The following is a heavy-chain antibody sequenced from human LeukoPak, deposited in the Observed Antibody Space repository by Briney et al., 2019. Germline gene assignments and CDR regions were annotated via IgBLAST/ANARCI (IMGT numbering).Heavy chain of an antibody. V-gene: IGHV4-59*01. CDR1: GGSISSYY. D-gene: IGHD6-19*01. Sequence: SETLSLTCTVSGGSISSYYWSWIRQPPGKGLEWIGYIYYSGSTNYNPSLKSRVTILVDTSKNQFSLKLSSVTAADTAVYYCARGYSSGFIDYWGQGTLVTVSS. CDR2: IYYSGST. CDR3: ARGYSSGFIDY. J-gene: IGHJ4*02.